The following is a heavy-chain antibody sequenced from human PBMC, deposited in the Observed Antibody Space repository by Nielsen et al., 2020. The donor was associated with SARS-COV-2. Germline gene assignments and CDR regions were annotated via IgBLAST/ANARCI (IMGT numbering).Heavy chain of an antibody. D-gene: IGHD3-10*01. Sequence: SETLSLTCTVSGDSISSGGYSWSWIRQPPGKGLEWIGSIYHSGSTYYNPSLKSRVTISVDRSKNQFSLKLSSVTAADTAVYYCARGVTDPDYGMDVWGQGTTVTVSS. CDR3: ARGVTDPDYGMDV. J-gene: IGHJ6*02. CDR2: IYHSGST. CDR1: GDSISSGGYS. V-gene: IGHV4-30-2*01.